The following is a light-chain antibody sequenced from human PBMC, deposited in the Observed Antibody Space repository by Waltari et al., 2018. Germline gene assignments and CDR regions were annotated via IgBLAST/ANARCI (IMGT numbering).Light chain of an antibody. CDR1: NSGSKS. Sequence: SYVLTQPPSVSVAPGTAARITCGGNNSGSKSVHWYQQKPGPAPVLVVYDDSDRPSGIPERFSGSNSGNTATLTISRVEAGDEADYYCQVWDSSSDHVVFGGGTKLTVL. J-gene: IGLJ2*01. CDR2: DDS. V-gene: IGLV3-21*03. CDR3: QVWDSSSDHVV.